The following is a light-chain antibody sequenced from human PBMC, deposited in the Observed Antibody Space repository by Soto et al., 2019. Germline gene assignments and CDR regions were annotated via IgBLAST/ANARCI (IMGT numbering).Light chain of an antibody. CDR1: QSLLHSNGYNY. V-gene: IGKV2-28*01. CDR3: MQALQTSIT. CDR2: LGS. Sequence: DIVMTQSPLSLPVTPGEPASISCRSSQSLLHSNGYNYLDWYLQKPGQSPQLLIYLGSNRASGVSDRFCGSGSGTDFTLKISRVEAEDVGVYYCMQALQTSITFGQGTRLEIK. J-gene: IGKJ5*01.